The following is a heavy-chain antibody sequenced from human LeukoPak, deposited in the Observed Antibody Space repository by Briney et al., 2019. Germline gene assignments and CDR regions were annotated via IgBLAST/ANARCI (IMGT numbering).Heavy chain of an antibody. J-gene: IGHJ4*02. CDR3: AKAPVTSCRGAFCYPFDY. D-gene: IGHD2-15*01. CDR1: GFTLSSSE. CDR2: ISRSGSTI. Sequence: GGSLRLSCAASGFTLSSSEMDWVRQAPGKGLEWVSYISRSGSTIFYADSVKGRFTISRDNAKNSVSLQMNSLRAEDAAVYYCAKAPVTSCRGAFCYPFDYWGQGTLVTVSS. V-gene: IGHV3-48*03.